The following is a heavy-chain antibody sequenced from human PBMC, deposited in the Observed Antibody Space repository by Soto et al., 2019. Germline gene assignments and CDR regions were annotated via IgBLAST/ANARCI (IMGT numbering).Heavy chain of an antibody. CDR1: GYTFTSYG. V-gene: IGHV1-18*01. Sequence: GASVKVSCKASGYTFTSYGISWVRQAPGQGLEWMGWISAYNGNTNYAQKLQGRVTMTTDTSTSTAYMELRSLRSDDTAVYYCARGRWSSSWLHNWFDPWGQGTLVTVSS. J-gene: IGHJ5*02. CDR3: ARGRWSSSWLHNWFDP. CDR2: ISAYNGNT. D-gene: IGHD6-13*01.